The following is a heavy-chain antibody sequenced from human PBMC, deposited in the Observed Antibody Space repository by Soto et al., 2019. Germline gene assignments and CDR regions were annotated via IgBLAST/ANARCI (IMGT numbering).Heavy chain of an antibody. D-gene: IGHD6-6*01. Sequence: NLQGRIAMTTDTSTNTAYMELRSLRSDDTAVYYCARVRASLYRVDVWGQGTTVTVSS. V-gene: IGHV1-18*01. CDR3: ARVRASLYRVDV. J-gene: IGHJ6*02.